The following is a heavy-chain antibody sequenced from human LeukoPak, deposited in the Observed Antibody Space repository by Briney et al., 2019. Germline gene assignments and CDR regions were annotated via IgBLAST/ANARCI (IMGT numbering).Heavy chain of an antibody. D-gene: IGHD4-11*01. CDR3: ARAQTN. J-gene: IGHJ4*02. Sequence: QPGGSLRLACAASGFTFSSNPMNWVRQAPGKGLEWVSYISSGSTTIYYADSVKGRFTISRDNAKSSLYLQMNSLRAEDTAVYYCARAQTNWGQGTLVTVSS. CDR2: ISSGSTTI. V-gene: IGHV3-48*01. CDR1: GFTFSSNP.